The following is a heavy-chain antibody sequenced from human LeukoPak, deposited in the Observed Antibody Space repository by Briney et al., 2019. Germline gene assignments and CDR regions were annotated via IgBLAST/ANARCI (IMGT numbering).Heavy chain of an antibody. CDR1: GGSLRSYY. V-gene: IGHV4-4*07. CDR3: ASQDGLLRFDY. CDR2: IYSSGST. J-gene: IGHJ4*02. D-gene: IGHD2-15*01. Sequence: SETLSLTCTVSGGSLRSYYWSWIRQPAGKGLEWIGRIYSSGSTNYNPSLKSRVTMSVDTSENQFSLKLSSVTAADTAVYYCASQDGLLRFDYWGQGTLVTVSS.